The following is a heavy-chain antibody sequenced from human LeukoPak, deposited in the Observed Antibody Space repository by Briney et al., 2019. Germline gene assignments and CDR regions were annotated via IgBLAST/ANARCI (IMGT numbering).Heavy chain of an antibody. CDR3: AKDIDYDSSGFDY. V-gene: IGHV3-9*01. D-gene: IGHD3-22*01. CDR1: GFTFDDYA. J-gene: IGHJ4*02. CDR2: ISWNSGSI. Sequence: GGSLRLSCAASGFTFDDYAMHWVRQAPGKGLEWVSGISWNSGSIGYADSVTGRFTISRDNAKNSLYLQMNSLRAEDTALYYCAKDIDYDSSGFDYWGQGTLVTVSS.